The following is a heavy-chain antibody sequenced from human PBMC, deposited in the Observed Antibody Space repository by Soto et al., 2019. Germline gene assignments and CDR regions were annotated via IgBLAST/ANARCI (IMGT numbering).Heavy chain of an antibody. CDR3: ARARGITMVRGVGFDY. J-gene: IGHJ4*02. D-gene: IGHD3-10*01. CDR2: ISSSSSYI. CDR1: GFTFSSYS. V-gene: IGHV3-21*01. Sequence: EVQLVESGGGLVKPGGSLRLSCAASGFTFSSYSMNWVRQAPGKGLEWVSSISSSSSYIYYADSVKGRFTISRDNAKNSLYLQMNSLRAEDTAVYYCARARGITMVRGVGFDYWGQGTLVHVSS.